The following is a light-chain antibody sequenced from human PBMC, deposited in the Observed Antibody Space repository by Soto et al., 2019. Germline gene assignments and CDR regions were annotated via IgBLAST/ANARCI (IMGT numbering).Light chain of an antibody. V-gene: IGKV1-5*03. CDR2: KAS. Sequence: DIQMTQSPSTLSASVGDRVTITCRASQSINSWVAWYQQKPGKAPKLLIHKASILQRGAPSRFSGSESGTEFTLTISSLQPDDFATYYCQQYNSYWGTFGQGTKVEIK. CDR3: QQYNSYWGT. CDR1: QSINSW. J-gene: IGKJ1*01.